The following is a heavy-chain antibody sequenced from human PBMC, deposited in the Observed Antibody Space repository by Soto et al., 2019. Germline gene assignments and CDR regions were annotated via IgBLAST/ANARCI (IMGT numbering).Heavy chain of an antibody. D-gene: IGHD3-3*01. CDR2: MNPNSGNT. J-gene: IGHJ3*02. CDR3: ASPARNYDFWSGYSFDI. V-gene: IGHV1-8*01. CDR1: GYTFTSYD. Sequence: ASVKVSCKASGYTFTSYDINWVRQATGQGLEWMGWMNPNSGNTGYAQKFQGRVTMTRNTSISTAYMELSSLSSEDTAVYYCASPARNYDFWSGYSFDIWGQGTMVTVSS.